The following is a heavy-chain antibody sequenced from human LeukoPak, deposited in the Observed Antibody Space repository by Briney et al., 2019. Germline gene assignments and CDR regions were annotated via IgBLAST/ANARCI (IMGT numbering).Heavy chain of an antibody. J-gene: IGHJ2*01. Sequence: PSETLSLTCTVSGGSISSYYWSWIRQPPGKGLEWIGYIYYSGSTNYNPSLKSRVTMSVDTSKNQFSLKLSSVTAADTAVYYCARDLENSSSWYIRYFDLWGRGTLVTVSS. CDR1: GGSISSYY. V-gene: IGHV4-59*12. CDR3: ARDLENSSSWYIRYFDL. CDR2: IYYSGST. D-gene: IGHD6-13*01.